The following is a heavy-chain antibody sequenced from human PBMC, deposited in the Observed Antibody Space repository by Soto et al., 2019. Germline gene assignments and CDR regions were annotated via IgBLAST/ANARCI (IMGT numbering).Heavy chain of an antibody. CDR3: ARAAPSSSWEAYFDY. J-gene: IGHJ4*02. Sequence: SVKVSCKASGVTFNRQDMRWVRQAPGQGLEWMGGIIPMFGTPHYAEKFQGRVTITADESTSTAYMELSSLRSEDTAVYYCARAAPSSSWEAYFDYWGQGTLVTVSS. D-gene: IGHD6-6*01. CDR1: GVTFNRQD. CDR2: IIPMFGTP. V-gene: IGHV1-69*13.